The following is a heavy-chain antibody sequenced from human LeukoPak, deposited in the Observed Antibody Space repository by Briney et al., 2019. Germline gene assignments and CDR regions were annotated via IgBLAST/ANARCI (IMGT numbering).Heavy chain of an antibody. Sequence: PGGSLRLSCAASGFIFSSYSMNWVRQAPGKGLEWVSSISSSSSYIYYADSLKGRFTISRDNAKNSLYLHMNSLRAEDTAVYYCARDIKGQYQDAFDIWGQGTMVTVSS. CDR2: ISSSSSYI. V-gene: IGHV3-21*01. D-gene: IGHD2-2*01. J-gene: IGHJ3*02. CDR1: GFIFSSYS. CDR3: ARDIKGQYQDAFDI.